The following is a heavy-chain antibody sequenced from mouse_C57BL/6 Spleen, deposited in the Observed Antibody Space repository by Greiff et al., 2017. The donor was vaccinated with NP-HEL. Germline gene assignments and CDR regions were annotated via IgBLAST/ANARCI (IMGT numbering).Heavy chain of an antibody. CDR3: ARRGLITTVVATNWYFDV. D-gene: IGHD1-1*01. Sequence: LQESGAELARPGASVKLSCKASGYTFTSYGISWVKQRTGQGLEWIGEIYPRSGNTYYNEKFKGKATLTADKSSSTAYMELRSLTSEDSAVYFCARRGLITTVVATNWYFDVWGTGTTVTVSS. CDR2: IYPRSGNT. J-gene: IGHJ1*03. CDR1: GYTFTSYG. V-gene: IGHV1-81*01.